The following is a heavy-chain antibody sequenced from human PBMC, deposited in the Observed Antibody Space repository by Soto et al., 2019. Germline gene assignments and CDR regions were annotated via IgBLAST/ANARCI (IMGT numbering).Heavy chain of an antibody. CDR3: VRIFKTITFYDGMDV. CDR1: GGSISSGGYV. J-gene: IGHJ6*02. CDR2: IYYTGSA. Sequence: QVQLQESGPGLVKPSQTLSLICTVSGGSISSGGYVWSWIRQRPGKGLEWIGYIYYTGSADFNPSRESRVNMSVNTSHNPFSLRLTSVTAADSAVYFCVRIFKTITFYDGMDVWGQGTTVTVSS. V-gene: IGHV4-31*03. D-gene: IGHD3-9*01.